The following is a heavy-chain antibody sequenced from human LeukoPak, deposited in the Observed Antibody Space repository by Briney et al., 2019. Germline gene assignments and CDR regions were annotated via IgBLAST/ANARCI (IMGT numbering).Heavy chain of an antibody. CDR3: ARIYDSVGAQGYYGMDV. D-gene: IGHD1-26*01. CDR2: ISYDGSNK. V-gene: IGHV3-30*04. CDR1: GFTFSSYA. J-gene: IGHJ6*02. Sequence: GGSLRLSCAASGFTFSSYAMHWVRQAPGKGLEWVAVISYDGSNKYYADSMKGRFTISRDNSKNTLYLQMNSLRAEDTAVYYCARIYDSVGAQGYYGMDVWGQGTMVTVSS.